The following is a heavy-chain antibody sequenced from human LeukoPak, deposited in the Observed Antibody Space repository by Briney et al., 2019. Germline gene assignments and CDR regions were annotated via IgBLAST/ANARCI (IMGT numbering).Heavy chain of an antibody. CDR2: ISSSSSYI. V-gene: IGHV3-21*01. D-gene: IGHD5-12*01. CDR3: ARGWLRNAFDI. Sequence: GGSLRLSCAASGFTFSSYSMNWVRQAPGRGLEWVSSISSSSSYIYYADSVKGRFTISRDNAKNSLYLQMNSLRAEDTAVYYCARGWLRNAFDIWGQGTMVTVSS. J-gene: IGHJ3*02. CDR1: GFTFSSYS.